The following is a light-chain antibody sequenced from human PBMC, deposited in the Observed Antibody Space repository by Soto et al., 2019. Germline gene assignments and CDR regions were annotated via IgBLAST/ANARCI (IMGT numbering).Light chain of an antibody. CDR1: QDISSY. V-gene: IGKV1-9*01. CDR2: AAS. J-gene: IGKJ4*01. Sequence: IRVTQSPSSLSASVGDRITITCRASQDISSYLAWYQQKPGKAPTLLIYAASTLQSGVPSRFSGSGFGTDFTLTISSLQAEDFASYYCQQLRSCPSTFGGGTKVEIK. CDR3: QQLRSCPST.